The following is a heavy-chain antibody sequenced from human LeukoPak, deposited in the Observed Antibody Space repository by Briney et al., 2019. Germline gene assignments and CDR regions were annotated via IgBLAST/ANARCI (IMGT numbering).Heavy chain of an antibody. CDR3: ARHWPDYDGYFAAFDI. J-gene: IGHJ3*02. CDR1: DYAFSSAFY. D-gene: IGHD3-22*01. CDR2: ISHSGNT. V-gene: IGHV4-38-2*01. Sequence: PSETLSLTCSVSDYAFSSAFYWGWIRQPPGRGLDWIGTISHSGNTYYNASLKSRVTISLDTSKNQFSLRLNSVTAADTAVYYCARHWPDYDGYFAAFDIWGQGRVVTVSS.